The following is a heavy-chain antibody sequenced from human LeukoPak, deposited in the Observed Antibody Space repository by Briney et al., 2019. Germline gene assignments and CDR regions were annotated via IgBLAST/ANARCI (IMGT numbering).Heavy chain of an antibody. CDR3: ARRPLRGYSYGPDY. J-gene: IGHJ4*02. V-gene: IGHV3-74*01. D-gene: IGHD5-18*01. CDR2: INTDGTNT. CDR1: GFSFRSYW. Sequence: GGSLRLSCAASGFSFRSYWMHWVRQAPGKGLVWVSRINTDGTNTGYADSVKGRFTISRDNAKNSLYLQMNSLRAEDTAVYYCARRPLRGYSYGPDYWGQGTLVTVSS.